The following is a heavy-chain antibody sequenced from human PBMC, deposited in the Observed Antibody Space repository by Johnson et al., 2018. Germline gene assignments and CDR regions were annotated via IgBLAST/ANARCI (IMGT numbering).Heavy chain of an antibody. J-gene: IGHJ6*02. CDR2: ISSSSSYI. CDR3: ARAPPYYYGSGSYYGGMDV. D-gene: IGHD3-10*01. V-gene: IGHV3-21*01. CDR1: GFTFSSYS. Sequence: VQLVESGGGLVKPGGSXRLSCAASGFTFSSYSMNWVRQAPGKGLEWVSSISSSSSYIYYADSVKGRFTISRDNAKNSLYLQMNSLRAEDTAVYYCARAPPYYYGSGSYYGGMDVWGQGTTVTVSS.